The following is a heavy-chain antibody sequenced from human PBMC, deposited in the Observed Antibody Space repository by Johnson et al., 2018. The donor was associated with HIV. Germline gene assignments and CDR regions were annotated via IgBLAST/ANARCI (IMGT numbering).Heavy chain of an antibody. CDR2: IGTAGDT. V-gene: IGHV3-13*01. D-gene: IGHD2-8*02. CDR3: GRESTGAGTAFDI. Sequence: VQLVESGGGLVQPGGSLRLSCAASGFTFSCYDVHWVRQATGKGLEWVSPIGTAGDTYYPGSVKGRFTISRENAKNSLYLQMNSLRAEDTAVYYCGRESTGAGTAFDIWGQGTMVTVSS. CDR1: GFTFSCYD. J-gene: IGHJ3*02.